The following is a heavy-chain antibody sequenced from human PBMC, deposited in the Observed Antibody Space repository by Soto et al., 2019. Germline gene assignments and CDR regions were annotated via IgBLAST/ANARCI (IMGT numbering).Heavy chain of an antibody. CDR3: AKGMTTVNSPDY. Sequence: VSGFTFRSYAMNWVRQAPGEGLEWVSTISGSGGSTYYADSVKGRFTISRDNSKNTLYLQMNSLRAEDTAVYYCAKGMTTVNSPDYWGQGTLVTVSS. V-gene: IGHV3-23*01. D-gene: IGHD4-4*01. CDR2: ISGSGGST. J-gene: IGHJ4*02. CDR1: GFTFRSYA.